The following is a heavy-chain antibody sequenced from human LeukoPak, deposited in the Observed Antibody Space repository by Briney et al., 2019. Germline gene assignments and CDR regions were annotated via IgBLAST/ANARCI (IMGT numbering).Heavy chain of an antibody. CDR1: GFTFSSYA. CDR2: ISDRGSST. CDR3: AKGSGINHYHWIDP. V-gene: IGHV3-23*01. D-gene: IGHD1-14*01. Sequence: GGSLRLSCAASGFTFSSYAMSWVRQAPGKGLEWVSAISDRGSSTYYADSVKGRFTISRDNSKNTLYLQMDSLRAEDTALYYCAKGSGINHYHWIDPWGQGTLVTVSS. J-gene: IGHJ5*02.